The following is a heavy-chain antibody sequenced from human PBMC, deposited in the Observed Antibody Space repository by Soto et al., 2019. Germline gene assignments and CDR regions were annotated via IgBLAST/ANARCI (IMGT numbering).Heavy chain of an antibody. CDR3: ARIAQIAVAVIGVGNWFDP. J-gene: IGHJ5*02. D-gene: IGHD6-19*01. V-gene: IGHV1-69*13. CDR1: GGTFSSYA. CDR2: IIPIFGTA. Sequence: GASVKVSCKASGGTFSSYAISWVRQAPGQGLEWMGGIIPIFGTANYAQKFQGRVTITADESTSTAYMELSSLRSEDTAVYYCARIAQIAVAVIGVGNWFDPWGQGTLVTVSS.